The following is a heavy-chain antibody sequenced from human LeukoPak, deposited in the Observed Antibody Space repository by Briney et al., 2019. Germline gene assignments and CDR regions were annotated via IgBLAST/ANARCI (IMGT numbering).Heavy chain of an antibody. CDR1: GFTFSTHS. CDR3: VRDLLGSGSTTAYLHH. CDR2: ISRRSRHV. D-gene: IGHD1-1*01. Sequence: PGGSLRLSCAASGFTFSTHSINWVRQAPGKGLEWVSSISRRSRHVYYAGSVKGRFTISRDNAWNSLYLQMNSLRAEDMAVYFCVRDLLGSGSTTAYLHHWGQGTLVTVSS. J-gene: IGHJ1*01. V-gene: IGHV3-21*01.